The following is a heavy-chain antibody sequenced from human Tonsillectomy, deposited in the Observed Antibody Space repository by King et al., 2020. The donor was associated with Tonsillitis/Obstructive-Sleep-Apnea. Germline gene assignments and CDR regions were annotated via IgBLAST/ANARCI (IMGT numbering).Heavy chain of an antibody. CDR3: AREALDAFDI. Sequence: VQLQESGPGLVKPSETLSLTCTVSGGSISSYYCSWIRQPPGKGLECIGYIYYSGSTNYNPSLKSRVTISVDTSKNQFSLKLSSVTAGDTAVYYCAREALDAFDIWGQGTMVTVSS. J-gene: IGHJ3*02. V-gene: IGHV4-59*01. CDR1: GGSISSYY. CDR2: IYYSGST.